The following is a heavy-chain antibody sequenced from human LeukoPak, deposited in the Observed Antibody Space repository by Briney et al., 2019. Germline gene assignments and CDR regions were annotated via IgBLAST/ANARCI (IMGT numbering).Heavy chain of an antibody. V-gene: IGHV3-9*01. CDR1: GFTFDDYA. J-gene: IGHJ4*02. CDR3: AKDMMGRIAAAGREGYFDY. Sequence: PGGSLRLSCAASGFTFDDYAMHWVRQAPGKGLEWVSGISWNSGSIGYADSVKGRFTISRDNAKNSLYLQMNSLRAEDTALYYCAKDMMGRIAAAGREGYFDYWGQGTLVTVSS. D-gene: IGHD6-13*01. CDR2: ISWNSGSI.